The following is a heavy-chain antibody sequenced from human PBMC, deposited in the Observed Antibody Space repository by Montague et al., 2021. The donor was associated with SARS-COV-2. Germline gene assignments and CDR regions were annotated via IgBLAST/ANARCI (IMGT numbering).Heavy chain of an antibody. CDR1: GFTFSSYE. Sequence: SLRLSCAASGFTFSSYEMNWVRQAPGKGLEWVSYISSSGSTIYYADSVKGRFTISRDNAKNSRYLQMNSLRAEDTAVYYCAATSGDIVVVVAAYYGMDVWGQGTTVTVSS. D-gene: IGHD2-15*01. CDR2: ISSSGSTI. J-gene: IGHJ6*02. CDR3: AATSGDIVVVVAAYYGMDV. V-gene: IGHV3-48*03.